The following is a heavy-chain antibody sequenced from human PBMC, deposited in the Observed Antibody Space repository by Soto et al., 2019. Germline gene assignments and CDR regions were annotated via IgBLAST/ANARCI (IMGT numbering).Heavy chain of an antibody. Sequence: ASVKVSCKVSGHTLTELAIHWLRQAPEKGLEWMGGFDPINGETIYAERFQGRVTMTEDTSTDTAYMELSSLRSDDSAVYHCATTYYYSIVEFHFAFDLWGQGTMVTVSS. CDR2: FDPINGET. CDR1: GHTLTELA. J-gene: IGHJ3*01. CDR3: ATTYYYSIVEFHFAFDL. V-gene: IGHV1-24*01. D-gene: IGHD3-10*01.